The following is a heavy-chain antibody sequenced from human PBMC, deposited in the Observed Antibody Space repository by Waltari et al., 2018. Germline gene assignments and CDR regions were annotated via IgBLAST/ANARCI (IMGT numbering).Heavy chain of an antibody. CDR3: ARKSITIFGVVIRRAPYYFDY. V-gene: IGHV4-34*01. Sequence: QVQLQQWGAGLLKPSETLSLTCAVYGGSFSGYYWSWIRPPPGKGLEWIGEINHSGSTNYNPSLKSRVTISVDTSKNQFSLKLSSVTAADTAVYYCARKSITIFGVVIRRAPYYFDYWGQGTLVTVSS. J-gene: IGHJ4*02. CDR1: GGSFSGYY. CDR2: INHSGST. D-gene: IGHD3-3*01.